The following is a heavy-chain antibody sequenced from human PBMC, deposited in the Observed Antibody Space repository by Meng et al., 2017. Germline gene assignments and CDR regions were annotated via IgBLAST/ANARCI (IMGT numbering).Heavy chain of an antibody. CDR2: ISAYNGNT. J-gene: IGHJ4*02. CDR3: ARDYSRWLQLLDY. Sequence: GESLKISCKGSGYSFTSYWIGWVRQAPGQGLEWMGWISAYNGNTNYAQKLQGRVTMTTDTSTSTAYMELRSLRSDDTAVYYCARDYSRWLQLLDYWGQGTLVTVSS. V-gene: IGHV1-18*04. CDR1: GYSFTSYW. D-gene: IGHD5-24*01.